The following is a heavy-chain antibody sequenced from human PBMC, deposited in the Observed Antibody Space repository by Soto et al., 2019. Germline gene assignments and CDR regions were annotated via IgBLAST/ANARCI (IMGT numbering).Heavy chain of an antibody. J-gene: IGHJ3*01. D-gene: IGHD2-2*01. CDR1: RGMFSSYT. CDR3: ARGGERVVVVPAAMRDEPFDV. Sequence: QVQLVQSGAEVKKPGSSVKVSCEVSRGMFSSYTISWVRQAPGQGLEWMGRIFPLLGVADFAQKFQGRLTITADTSTSTTYMELRSLRAEDTAVYYCARGGERVVVVPAAMRDEPFDVWGQGTMVTVSS. CDR2: IFPLLGVA. V-gene: IGHV1-69*02.